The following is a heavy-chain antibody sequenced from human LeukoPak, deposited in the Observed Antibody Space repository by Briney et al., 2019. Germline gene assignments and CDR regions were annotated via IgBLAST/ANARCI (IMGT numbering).Heavy chain of an antibody. J-gene: IGHJ4*02. CDR1: GFTYSNYG. V-gene: IGHV3-33*08. CDR2: IWYDGGNK. D-gene: IGHD6-19*01. Sequence: PGRSLRLSCAASGFTYSNYGMHGLPEAPGKGLEWVAVIWYDGGNKYYADSVKGRFTISRDESKNTAYLQMNSLKIEDTAVYYCTGGSGWYSPDYWGQGTLVTVSS. CDR3: TGGSGWYSPDY.